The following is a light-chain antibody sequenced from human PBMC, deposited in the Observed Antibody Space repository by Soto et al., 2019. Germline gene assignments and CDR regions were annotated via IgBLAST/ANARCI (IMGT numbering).Light chain of an antibody. CDR2: EAT. CDR3: SSYTNTNNLEVA. CDR1: SSDVGTYDL. V-gene: IGLV2-14*02. J-gene: IGLJ2*01. Sequence: QSALTQPASVSGSPGQSITISCTGTSSDVGTYDLVSWYQHHPGAAPKLMIYEATRRPSGISNRFSGSKSGNTASLTISGLQAEDEADYYCSSYTNTNNLEVAFGGGTKLIVL.